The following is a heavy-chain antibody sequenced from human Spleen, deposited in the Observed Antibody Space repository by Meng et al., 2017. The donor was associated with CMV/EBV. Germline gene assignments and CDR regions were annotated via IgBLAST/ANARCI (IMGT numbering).Heavy chain of an antibody. CDR2: LSFDGSNI. V-gene: IGHV3-30-3*01. D-gene: IGHD6-13*01. CDR3: TRGFLPPYSSHYYFNY. J-gene: IGHJ4*02. Sequence: GGSLRLSCVASGFTFSTYAMHWVRQTPGKGLEWVAVLSFDGSNIYYADSVKGRFTISRDNSKNTLYLQMNSLRAEDTAVYYCTRGFLPPYSSHYYFNYWGQGALVTVSS. CDR1: GFTFSTYA.